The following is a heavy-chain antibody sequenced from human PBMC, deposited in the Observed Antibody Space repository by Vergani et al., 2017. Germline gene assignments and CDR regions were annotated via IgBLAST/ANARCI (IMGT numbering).Heavy chain of an antibody. CDR2: IWYDGSKE. CDR1: GFTLSSHA. J-gene: IGHJ6*03. CDR3: ARSGYCAHGVCYMTYYYYMDV. D-gene: IGHD2-8*01. Sequence: QVQLEESGGGVVQPGRSLRLSCAGSGFTLSSHAMHWVRQAPGKGLEGVAFIWYDGSKEYYADSVKGRFTISRDNSKNTLYLQMNNLRAADTAVYYCARSGYCAHGVCYMTYYYYMDVWGKGTAVTVSS. V-gene: IGHV3-33*01.